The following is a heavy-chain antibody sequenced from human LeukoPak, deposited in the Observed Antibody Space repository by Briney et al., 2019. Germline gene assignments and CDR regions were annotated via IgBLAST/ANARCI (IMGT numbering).Heavy chain of an antibody. CDR1: GGSISSYY. CDR2: IYYSGST. D-gene: IGHD2-2*01. V-gene: IGHV4-59*01. CDR3: ARLIVVVPAAGGTELLHDAFDI. Sequence: SETLSLTCTVSGGSISSYYWSWIRQPPGKGLEWIGYIYYSGSTNYNPSLKSRVTISVDTSKNQFSLKLSSVTAADTAVYYCARLIVVVPAAGGTELLHDAFDIWGQGTMVTVSS. J-gene: IGHJ3*02.